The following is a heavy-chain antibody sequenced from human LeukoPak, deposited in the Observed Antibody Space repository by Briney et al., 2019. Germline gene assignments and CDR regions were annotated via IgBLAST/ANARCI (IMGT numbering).Heavy chain of an antibody. CDR3: ARDSTMVRGVIHFGY. V-gene: IGHV3-48*02. Sequence: GSLRLSCAASGFAFSSYSMNWVRQAPGKGLECVSYISSSSSTIYYADSVKGRFTISRDNAKNSLYLQMNSLRDEDTAVYYCARDSTMVRGVIHFGYWGQGTLVTVSS. CDR1: GFAFSSYS. D-gene: IGHD3-10*01. CDR2: ISSSSSTI. J-gene: IGHJ4*02.